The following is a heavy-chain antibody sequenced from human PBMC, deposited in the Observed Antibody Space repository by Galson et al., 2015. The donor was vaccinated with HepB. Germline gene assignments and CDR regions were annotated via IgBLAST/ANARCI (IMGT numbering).Heavy chain of an antibody. CDR2: ISDSGAKT. CDR3: AKSFTGNSLRYGMDV. V-gene: IGHV3-23*01. D-gene: IGHD4-23*01. J-gene: IGHJ6*02. CDR1: GFSLSSYD. Sequence: SLRLSCAASGFSLSSYDMNWVRQTPGKGLEWVSRISDSGAKTFYADSVKGRFTISRDNSKNTLYLQMNSLTAEDTAVYYCAKSFTGNSLRYGMDVWGQGIQVTVSS.